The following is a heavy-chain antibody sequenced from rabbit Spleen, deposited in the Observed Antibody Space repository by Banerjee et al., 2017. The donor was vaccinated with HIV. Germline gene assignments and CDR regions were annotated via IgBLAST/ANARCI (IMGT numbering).Heavy chain of an antibody. CDR1: GFSFTSGYD. CDR2: AYAGSSGGT. Sequence: QSLEESGGALVKPGASLTLTCKASGFSFTSGYDMCWVRPAPGKGLEWVACAYAGSSGGTYSATWAKGRFTISKTSSTTVTLQMNSLTAADTATYFCARDSATSFSTYGMDLWGQGTLVTVS. CDR3: ARDSATSFSTYGMDL. D-gene: IGHD1-1*01. J-gene: IGHJ3*01. V-gene: IGHV1S40*01.